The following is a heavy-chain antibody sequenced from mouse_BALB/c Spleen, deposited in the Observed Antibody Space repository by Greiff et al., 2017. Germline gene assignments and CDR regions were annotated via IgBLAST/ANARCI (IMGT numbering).Heavy chain of an antibody. Sequence: EVKLVESGGGLVKPGGSLKLSCAASGFTFSSYAMSWVRQTPEKRLEWVASISSGGSTYYPDSVKGGFTISRDNARNILYLQMSSLRSEDTAMYYCARVYDYDGWGQGTLVTVSA. D-gene: IGHD2-4*01. J-gene: IGHJ3*01. V-gene: IGHV5-6-5*01. CDR3: ARVYDYDG. CDR2: ISSGGST. CDR1: GFTFSSYA.